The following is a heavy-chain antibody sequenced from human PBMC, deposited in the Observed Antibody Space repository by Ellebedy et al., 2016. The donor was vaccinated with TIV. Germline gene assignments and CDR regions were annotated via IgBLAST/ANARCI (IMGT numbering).Heavy chain of an antibody. CDR3: ARPPMGKTAPLEY. CDR2: SGNP. V-gene: IGHV4-59*08. D-gene: IGHD3-10*01. CDR1: DGSISAYY. J-gene: IGHJ4*02. Sequence: SETLSLTXAVSDGSISAYYWTWIRRPPGKGLEWIGHSGNPNYNPSLRSRVTISMDTSKNQFSLKLTSVTPADTAVYYCARPPMGKTAPLEYWGLGALVTVSS.